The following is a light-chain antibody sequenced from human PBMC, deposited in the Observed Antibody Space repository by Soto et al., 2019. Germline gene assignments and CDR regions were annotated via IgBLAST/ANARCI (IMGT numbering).Light chain of an antibody. CDR3: CSYASSSTYV. J-gene: IGLJ1*01. V-gene: IGLV2-23*01. CDR1: SSDVGNYNL. CDR2: EAS. Sequence: QSALTQPASVSGSPGQSITISCTGTSSDVGNYNLVAWYQHDPGKAPKLLIYEASKRPSGVSDRFSGSKSGNTASLTISGLQAEDEADYYCCSYASSSTYVFGTGTKVTVL.